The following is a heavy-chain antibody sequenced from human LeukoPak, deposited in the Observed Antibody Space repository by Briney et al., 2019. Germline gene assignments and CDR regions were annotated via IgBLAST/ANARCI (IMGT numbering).Heavy chain of an antibody. Sequence: GGSLRLSCAASGFTFSSYGMHWVRQAPGKGLEWVAVISYDGSNKYHADSVKGRFTISRDNSKNTLYLQMNSLRAEDTAVYYCARNTGAVAGTGIDYWGQGTLVTVSS. CDR3: ARNTGAVAGTGIDY. V-gene: IGHV3-30*03. D-gene: IGHD6-19*01. CDR2: ISYDGSNK. CDR1: GFTFSSYG. J-gene: IGHJ4*02.